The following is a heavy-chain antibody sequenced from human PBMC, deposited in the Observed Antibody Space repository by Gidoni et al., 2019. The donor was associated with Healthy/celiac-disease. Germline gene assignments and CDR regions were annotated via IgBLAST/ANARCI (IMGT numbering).Heavy chain of an antibody. CDR3: ARDRGYSYGQGLDY. D-gene: IGHD5-18*01. J-gene: IGHJ4*02. CDR2: IYYSGST. CDR1: GGSISSYY. V-gene: IGHV4-59*01. Sequence: QVQLQESGPGLVKPSETLSLTCTASGGSISSYYWSWIRQPPGKGLEWIGYIYYSGSTNYNPSLKSRVTISVDTSKNQFSLKLSSVTAADTAVYYCARDRGYSYGQGLDYWGQGTLVTVSS.